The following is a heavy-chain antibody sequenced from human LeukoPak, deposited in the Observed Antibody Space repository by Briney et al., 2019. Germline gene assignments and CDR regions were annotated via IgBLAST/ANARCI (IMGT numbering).Heavy chain of an antibody. CDR3: ARGRRFKQWLVHYYYYYMDV. D-gene: IGHD6-19*01. Sequence: GASVKVSCKASGFTFTSSAMQWVRQARGQRLEWIGWIVVGSGNTNYAQKFQERVTITRNTSISTAYMELSSLRSEDTAVYYCARGRRFKQWLVHYYYYYMDVWGKGTTVTVSS. V-gene: IGHV1-58*02. CDR2: IVVGSGNT. CDR1: GFTFTSSA. J-gene: IGHJ6*03.